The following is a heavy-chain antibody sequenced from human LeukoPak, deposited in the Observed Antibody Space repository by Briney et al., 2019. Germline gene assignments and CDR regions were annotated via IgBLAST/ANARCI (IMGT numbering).Heavy chain of an antibody. V-gene: IGHV3-33*01. CDR1: GFTLCSYG. CDR2: MWYDGSNN. D-gene: IGHD3-9*01. Sequence: PGGSLRLSCAACGFTLCSYGMHWVRKAPGKGLEWVAVMWYDGSNNYYAESVKGRFTISRDNSKHTLYLQMNSLRAEDTAVYYCAREGPYDILTGYYNSGLDYWGQGTLVTVSS. J-gene: IGHJ4*02. CDR3: AREGPYDILTGYYNSGLDY.